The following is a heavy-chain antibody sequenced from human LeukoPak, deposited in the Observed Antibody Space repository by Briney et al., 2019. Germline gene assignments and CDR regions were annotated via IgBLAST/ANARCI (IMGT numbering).Heavy chain of an antibody. Sequence: GGSLRLPCAASGFTFSSYWMTRVRQAPGKGLEWVANIKQDGSEKYYVDSVKGRFMISRDNAKSSLYLQMNSLRAEDTAVYYCARGWQWHIFWGQGTLVTVSS. CDR2: IKQDGSEK. CDR1: GFTFSSYW. D-gene: IGHD6-19*01. J-gene: IGHJ4*02. V-gene: IGHV3-7*03. CDR3: ARGWQWHIF.